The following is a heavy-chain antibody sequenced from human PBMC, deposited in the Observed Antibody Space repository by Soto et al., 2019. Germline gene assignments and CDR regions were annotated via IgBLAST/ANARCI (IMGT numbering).Heavy chain of an antibody. Sequence: GSLRLSCAASGFTFSSYGMHWVRQAPGKGLEWVAVISYDGSNKYYADSVKGRFTISRDNSKNTLYLQMNSLRAEDTAVYYCAKDLGVLRYFDWLFERAPYYYYGMDVWGQGTTVTVSS. CDR2: ISYDGSNK. CDR3: AKDLGVLRYFDWLFERAPYYYYGMDV. V-gene: IGHV3-30*18. J-gene: IGHJ6*02. D-gene: IGHD3-9*01. CDR1: GFTFSSYG.